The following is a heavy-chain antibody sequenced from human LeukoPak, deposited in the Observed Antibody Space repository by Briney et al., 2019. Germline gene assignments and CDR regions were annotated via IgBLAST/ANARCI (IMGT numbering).Heavy chain of an antibody. CDR1: GFTFSSFW. Sequence: GGSLRLSCAASGFTFSSFWMSWVRQAPGKGLEWVASIKDDGSEKFYVDSVKGRFTISRDNAKNSLSLQMNSLRAEDTAIYYCVRDFQNFWGQGTLVTVSS. V-gene: IGHV3-7*01. CDR3: VRDFQNF. CDR2: IKDDGSEK. J-gene: IGHJ4*02.